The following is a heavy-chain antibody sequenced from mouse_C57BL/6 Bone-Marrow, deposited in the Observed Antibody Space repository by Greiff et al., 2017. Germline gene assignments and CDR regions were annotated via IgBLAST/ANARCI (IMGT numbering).Heavy chain of an antibody. CDR3: ARAGHGYPHY. Sequence: EVQLQQSGPELVKPGASVKISCQASGYTFTDYYMNWVKQSHGKSLEWIGDINPNNGGTSYNQKFKGKATLTVDKSSSTAYMALRSLTSEDSAVYYCARAGHGYPHYWGQGTTLTVSS. J-gene: IGHJ2*01. CDR1: GYTFTDYY. V-gene: IGHV1-26*01. CDR2: INPNNGGT. D-gene: IGHD2-2*01.